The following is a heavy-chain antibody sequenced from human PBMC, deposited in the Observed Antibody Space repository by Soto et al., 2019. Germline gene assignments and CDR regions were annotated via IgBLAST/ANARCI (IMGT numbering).Heavy chain of an antibody. V-gene: IGHV3-74*01. D-gene: IGHD1-20*01. J-gene: IGHJ4*02. CDR3: ASPGISPS. Sequence: GGSLRLSCAASGFTFSSYWMLWVRQDPGKRLVWVARIDNDGSTTTYADSVKGRFTISRDNAKNTLYLQMNSLRAEDTAVYYCASPGISPSWGPGTLVTVSS. CDR1: GFTFSSYW. CDR2: IDNDGSTT.